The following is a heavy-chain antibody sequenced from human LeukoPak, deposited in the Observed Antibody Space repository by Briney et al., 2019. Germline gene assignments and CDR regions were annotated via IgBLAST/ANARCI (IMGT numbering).Heavy chain of an antibody. D-gene: IGHD2-15*01. CDR3: AREDSSHFWDY. J-gene: IGHJ4*02. CDR1: GDSISSGNHY. Sequence: TLSLTCPVSGDSISSGNHYWSWIRPPPGKGLEWIGYISYSGTTYYSASLKSRVTISVDTSTNQFSLKLVSVTAADTAVYYCAREDSSHFWDYWGQGTLVTVSS. V-gene: IGHV4-30-4*01. CDR2: ISYSGTT.